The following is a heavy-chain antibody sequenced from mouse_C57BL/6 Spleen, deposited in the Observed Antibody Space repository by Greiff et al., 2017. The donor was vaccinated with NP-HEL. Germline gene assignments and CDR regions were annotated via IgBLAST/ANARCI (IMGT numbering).Heavy chain of an antibody. CDR2: ISYDGSN. Sequence: EVQLQQSGPGLVKPSQSLSLTCSVTGYSITSGYYWNWIRQFPGNKLEWMGYISYDGSNNYNPSLKNRISITRDTSKNQFFLKLNSVTTEDTATYYCARRTGTSWYFDVWGTGTTVTVSS. CDR1: GYSITSGYY. CDR3: ARRTGTSWYFDV. J-gene: IGHJ1*03. D-gene: IGHD4-1*01. V-gene: IGHV3-6*01.